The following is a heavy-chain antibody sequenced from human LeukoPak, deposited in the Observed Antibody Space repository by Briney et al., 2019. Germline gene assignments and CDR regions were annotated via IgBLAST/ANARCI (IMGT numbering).Heavy chain of an antibody. CDR3: ARDGPGHYYDSSGYFDY. Sequence: GRSLRLSCAASGFTFSSYGMHWVRQAPGKGLEWVAVIWYDGSNKYYADSVKGRFTISRDNSKHTLYLQMNSLRAEDTAVYYCARDGPGHYYDSSGYFDYWGQGTLVTVSS. V-gene: IGHV3-33*01. J-gene: IGHJ4*02. CDR1: GFTFSSYG. CDR2: IWYDGSNK. D-gene: IGHD3-22*01.